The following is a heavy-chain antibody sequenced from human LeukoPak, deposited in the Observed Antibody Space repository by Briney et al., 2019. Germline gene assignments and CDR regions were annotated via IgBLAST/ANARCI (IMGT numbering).Heavy chain of an antibody. J-gene: IGHJ5*02. CDR1: GGSISSYY. Sequence: SETLSLTCTVSGGSISSYYWSWIRQPAGKGLEWIGRIYTSGSTNYNPSLKSRVTMSVDTSKNQFSLRLSSVTAADTAVYYCAKEGNDFWRKGDWFDPWGQGTLVTVSS. CDR2: IYTSGST. D-gene: IGHD3-3*01. CDR3: AKEGNDFWRKGDWFDP. V-gene: IGHV4-4*07.